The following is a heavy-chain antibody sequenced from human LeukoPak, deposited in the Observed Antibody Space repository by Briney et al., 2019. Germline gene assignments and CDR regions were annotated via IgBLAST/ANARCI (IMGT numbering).Heavy chain of an antibody. CDR3: ATVNRRGYSGYDTKYYYYYGMDV. V-gene: IGHV1-46*01. CDR2: INPSGGST. D-gene: IGHD5-12*01. J-gene: IGHJ6*02. CDR1: GYIFTNYY. Sequence: ASVKVSCKASGYIFTNYYMHWVRQAPGQGLEWMGIINPSGGSTSYAQKFQGRVTMTRDTSTSTVYMELSSLRSEDTAVYYCATVNRRGYSGYDTKYYYYYGMDVWGQGTTVTVSS.